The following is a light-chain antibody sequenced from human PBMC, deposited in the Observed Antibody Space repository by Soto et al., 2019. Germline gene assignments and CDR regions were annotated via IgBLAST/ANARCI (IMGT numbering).Light chain of an antibody. J-gene: IGKJ1*01. CDR1: QSVSSSY. CDR2: GVS. V-gene: IGKV3-20*01. Sequence: EIVLTQSPGTLSLSPGERATLSCRASQSVSSSYLAWYQQKPGQAPRLLIYGVSSRATGIPDRFSGSGSGTDFTLTISRLEPEDFAVYYCQQYGSSPRTFGQGTKVDSK. CDR3: QQYGSSPRT.